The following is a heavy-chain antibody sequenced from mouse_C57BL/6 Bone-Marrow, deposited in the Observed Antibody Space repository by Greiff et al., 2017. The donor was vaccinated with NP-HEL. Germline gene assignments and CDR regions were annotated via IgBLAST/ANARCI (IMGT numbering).Heavy chain of an antibody. CDR2: IRLKSDNYAP. Sequence: VQLVESGGGLVQPGGSMSLSCVASGFTFSNYWLYWVRPSPAQGLVWVAQIRLKSDNYAPHYAESVKGRFTISRDDSKSSVYLQMNNLRAEDTGIYYCPLYSNYETWFAYWGQGTLVTVSA. J-gene: IGHJ3*01. V-gene: IGHV6-3*01. CDR3: PLYSNYETWFAY. D-gene: IGHD2-5*01. CDR1: GFTFSNYW.